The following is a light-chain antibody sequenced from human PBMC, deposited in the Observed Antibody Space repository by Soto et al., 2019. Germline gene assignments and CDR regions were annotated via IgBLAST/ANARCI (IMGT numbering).Light chain of an antibody. CDR1: QSVDSN. V-gene: IGKV3D-15*01. J-gene: IGKJ4*01. CDR3: QQYNDWPLT. CDR2: GAS. Sequence: EIVMTQSPATLSVSPGDGATLSCRASQSVDSNLAWYQQKPGQTPRLLIYGASTRPTGIPARFSGSGSGTEFTLTISSLQSEDSAVYYCQQYNDWPLTFGGGTKVDIK.